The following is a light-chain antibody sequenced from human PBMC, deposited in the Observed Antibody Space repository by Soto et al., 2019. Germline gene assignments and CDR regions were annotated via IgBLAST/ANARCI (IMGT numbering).Light chain of an antibody. CDR1: SSNVGAGYD. V-gene: IGLV1-40*02. J-gene: IGLJ3*02. CDR3: QSYDNSLSGSWV. Sequence: QSVLTQPPSVSGAPGQRITISCTGTSSNVGAGYDVHWYQHLPGRAPRLLVYGNSNRPSGVPDRFSGSKSGTSASLAINGLQAEDEAHYYCQSYDNSLSGSWVFGGGTKLTVL. CDR2: GNS.